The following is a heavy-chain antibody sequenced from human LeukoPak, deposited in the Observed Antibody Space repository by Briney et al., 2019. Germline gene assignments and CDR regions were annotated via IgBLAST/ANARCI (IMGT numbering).Heavy chain of an antibody. CDR1: GYTFTSYG. D-gene: IGHD6-13*01. V-gene: IGHV1-18*01. CDR3: ARAQYSSSWYYHYYYGMDV. CDR2: ISAYNGNT. J-gene: IGHJ6*02. Sequence: ASVKVSCKASGYTFTSYGISWVRQAPGQGLEWMGWISAYNGNTNYAQKLQGRVTMTTDTSTSTAYMELRSLRSDDTAVYYCARAQYSSSWYYHYYYGMDVWGQGTTVTVSS.